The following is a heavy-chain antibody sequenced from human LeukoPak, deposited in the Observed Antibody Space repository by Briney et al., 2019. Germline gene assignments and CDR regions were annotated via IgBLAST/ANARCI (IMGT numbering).Heavy chain of an antibody. J-gene: IGHJ6*02. CDR2: IYYSGST. Sequence: PSETLSLTCTVSGGSISSYYWSWIRQPPGKGLEWIGYIYYSGSTNYNPSLKSRVTISVDTSKNQFSLKLSSVTAADTAVYYCARDHYGDYYYYGMDVWGQGTTVTVSS. CDR1: GGSISSYY. V-gene: IGHV4-59*01. CDR3: ARDHYGDYYYYGMDV. D-gene: IGHD4-17*01.